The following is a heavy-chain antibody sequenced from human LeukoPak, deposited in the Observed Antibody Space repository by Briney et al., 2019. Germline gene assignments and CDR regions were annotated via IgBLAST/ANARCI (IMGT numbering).Heavy chain of an antibody. V-gene: IGHV3-23*01. CDR2: ISGSGGST. J-gene: IGHJ6*03. CDR1: GFTFSSYG. CDR3: TRESSFYYYYYMDV. Sequence: GGSLRLSCAASGFTFSSYGMSWVRQAPGKGLEWVSAISGSGGSTYYADSVKGRFTISRDNSKNTLYLQMNSLKTEDTAVYYCTRESSFYYYYYMDVWGKGTTVTISS.